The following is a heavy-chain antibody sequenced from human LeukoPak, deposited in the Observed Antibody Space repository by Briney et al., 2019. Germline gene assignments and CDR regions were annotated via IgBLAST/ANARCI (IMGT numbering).Heavy chain of an antibody. D-gene: IGHD2-2*01. J-gene: IGHJ5*02. CDR3: ARVGRGCSSIRCYWEDWFDP. Sequence: GASVKVSCKASGYTFTNYGITWIREAPGQGPEWLGWISAINVTANYAQNVQGRVTLTTDTSTNTAYMELSGLTSEDTAMYYCARVGRGCSSIRCYWEDWFDPWGQGTLVIVSS. CDR2: ISAINVTA. CDR1: GYTFTNYG. V-gene: IGHV1-18*01.